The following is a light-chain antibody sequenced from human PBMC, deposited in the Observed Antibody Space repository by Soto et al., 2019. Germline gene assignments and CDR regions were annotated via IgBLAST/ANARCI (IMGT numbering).Light chain of an antibody. V-gene: IGKV1-5*03. CDR2: KAS. CDR1: RSIGNW. J-gene: IGKJ1*01. CDR3: QQYSSHST. Sequence: IQVTKSPATLSASVGDRVTITCRASRSIGNWLAWYQQKPGRAPKLLIYKASSLENGVPSRFSGSGSGTEFSLTISSLQPDDFATYYCQQYSSHSTFGQGSKVDIK.